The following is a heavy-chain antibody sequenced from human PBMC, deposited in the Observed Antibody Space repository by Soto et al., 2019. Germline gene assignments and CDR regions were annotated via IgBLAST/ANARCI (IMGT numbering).Heavy chain of an antibody. CDR1: GFTFSSYS. CDR3: ARDSEDSGYDHYFDY. J-gene: IGHJ4*02. CDR2: ISSSSSYI. V-gene: IGHV3-21*01. Sequence: GGSLRLSCAASGFTFSSYSMNWVRQAPGKGLEWVSSISSSSSYIYYADSVKGRFTISRDNAKNKLYLQMNSLRAEDTAGYYCARDSEDSGYDHYFDYWGQGTRVTVSS. D-gene: IGHD5-12*01.